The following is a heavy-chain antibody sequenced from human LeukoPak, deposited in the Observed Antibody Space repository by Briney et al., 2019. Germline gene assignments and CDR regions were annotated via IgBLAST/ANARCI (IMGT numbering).Heavy chain of an antibody. CDR1: GGSISSSTYY. CDR2: IYHSGST. V-gene: IGHV4-39*07. J-gene: IGHJ5*02. D-gene: IGHD4-11*01. Sequence: SETLSLTCTVSGGSISSSTYYWSWFRQPPGKGPEWTGSIYHSGSTYYNPSLKSRVTMSLDTSKNQFSLKLTSVTAADTAVYYCARTDYSNTNWFDPWGQGTLVTVSS. CDR3: ARTDYSNTNWFDP.